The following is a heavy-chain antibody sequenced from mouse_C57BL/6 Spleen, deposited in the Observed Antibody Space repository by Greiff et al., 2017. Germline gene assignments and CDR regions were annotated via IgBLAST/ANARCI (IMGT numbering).Heavy chain of an antibody. CDR2: INPNNGGT. CDR3: AIYYGSSVPFDY. V-gene: IGHV1-26*01. Sequence: EVQLQQSGPELVKPGASVKISCKASGYTFTDYYMNWVKQSHGKSLEWIGDINPNNGGTSYNQKFKGKATLTVDKSSSTAYMELRSLTSEDSAVYYCAIYYGSSVPFDYWGQGTTLTVSS. J-gene: IGHJ2*01. D-gene: IGHD1-1*01. CDR1: GYTFTDYY.